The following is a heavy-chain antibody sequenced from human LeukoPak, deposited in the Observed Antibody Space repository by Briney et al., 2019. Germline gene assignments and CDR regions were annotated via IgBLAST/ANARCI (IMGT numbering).Heavy chain of an antibody. CDR1: GFTFSSYA. V-gene: IGHV3-23*01. D-gene: IGHD1-1*01. J-gene: IGHJ4*02. CDR3: AKDPTELGILPMDY. Sequence: GGSLRLSCAASGFTFSSYAMSWVRQAPGKGLEWVSAISGSGGSTYYADSVKGRFTISRDNSKNTLYLQINSLRTEDTAVYYCAKDPTELGILPMDYWGQGTLVTVSS. CDR2: ISGSGGST.